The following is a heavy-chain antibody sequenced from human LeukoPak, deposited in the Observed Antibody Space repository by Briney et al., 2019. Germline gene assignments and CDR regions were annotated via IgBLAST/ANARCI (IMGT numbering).Heavy chain of an antibody. V-gene: IGHV3-66*01. CDR3: ARDTLNWNDGWFIW. CDR2: IYSVGSGSST. D-gene: IGHD1-1*01. CDR1: GFTFSSYE. Sequence: GGSLRLSCAASGFTFSSYEMNWVRQAPGKGLEWVSVIYSVGSGSSTYYADSVKGRFTISRDNSKNTLYLQMNSLRAEDTAVYYCARDTLNWNDGWFIWWGQGTLVTVSS. J-gene: IGHJ4*02.